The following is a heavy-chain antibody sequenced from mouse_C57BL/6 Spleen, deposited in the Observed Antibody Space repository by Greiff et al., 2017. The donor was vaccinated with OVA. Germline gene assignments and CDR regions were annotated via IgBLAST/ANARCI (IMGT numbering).Heavy chain of an antibody. CDR2: IRSKSSNYAT. J-gene: IGHJ1*03. V-gene: IGHV10-3*01. CDR1: GFTFNTYA. CDR3: VREGPEDWYFDV. Sequence: DAGGGLVQPKGSLKLSCAASGFTFNTYAMHWVRQAPGKGLEWVARIRSKSSNYATYYADSVKDRFTISRDDSQSMLYLQMNNLKTEDTAMYYCVREGPEDWYFDVWGTGTTVTVSS.